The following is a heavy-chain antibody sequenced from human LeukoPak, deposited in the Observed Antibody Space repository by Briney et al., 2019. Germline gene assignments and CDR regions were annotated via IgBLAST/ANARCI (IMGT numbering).Heavy chain of an antibody. CDR2: IWYDGSNK. CDR3: ASSSWRAFDY. D-gene: IGHD6-13*01. V-gene: IGHV3-33*08. Sequence: PGGSLRLSCAASGFTFSTYGMQWVRQAPGKGLEWVALIWYDGSNKYYADSVKGRFTISRDNSKNTLYLQMNSLRAEDTAVYYCASSSWRAFDYWGQGTLVAVSS. CDR1: GFTFSTYG. J-gene: IGHJ4*02.